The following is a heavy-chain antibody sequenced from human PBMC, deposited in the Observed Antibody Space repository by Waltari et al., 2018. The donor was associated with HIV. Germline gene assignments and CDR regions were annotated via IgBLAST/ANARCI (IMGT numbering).Heavy chain of an antibody. J-gene: IGHJ4*02. CDR2: ISGSSKYR. CDR1: GFTFSRYR. D-gene: IGHD6-13*01. Sequence: EVQLVESGGGLVKPGGSLRLSCAASGFTFSRYRMNWVRQAPGQGLEWVSSISGSSKYRDYGEAVKGRCTIARDNAKNSLYLQMNSLRAEDTAVYYCARDLGSSWHTLGYYFDYWGQGTLVTVSS. CDR3: ARDLGSSWHTLGYYFDY. V-gene: IGHV3-21*01.